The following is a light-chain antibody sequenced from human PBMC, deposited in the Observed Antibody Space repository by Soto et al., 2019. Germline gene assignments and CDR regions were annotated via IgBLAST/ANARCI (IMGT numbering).Light chain of an antibody. Sequence: QSALTQPASVSGSPGQSITISCTGTSSDVGGYNHVSWYQQHPGKAPKLMIHEVSNRPSGVSNRFSGSKSGNTASLTISGLQAEDEADYYCSSYTTYTSYVFGTGTQLTVL. CDR2: EVS. V-gene: IGLV2-14*01. J-gene: IGLJ1*01. CDR1: SSDVGGYNH. CDR3: SSYTTYTSYV.